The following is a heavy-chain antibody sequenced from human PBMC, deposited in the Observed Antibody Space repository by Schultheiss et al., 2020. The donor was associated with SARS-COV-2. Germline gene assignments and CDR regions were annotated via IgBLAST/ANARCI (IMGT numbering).Heavy chain of an antibody. D-gene: IGHD2-8*01. V-gene: IGHV3-48*03. CDR3: ARGKMGFDY. CDR1: GFTFSSYE. J-gene: IGHJ4*02. CDR2: ITRCGSTI. Sequence: GGSLRLSCAASGFTFSSYEMNWVRQAPGKGLEWVSSITRCGSTIYYADSVKRRFTISSDNAKNSLYLQMNSLRAEDTAIYYCARGKMGFDYWGQGTLVTVSS.